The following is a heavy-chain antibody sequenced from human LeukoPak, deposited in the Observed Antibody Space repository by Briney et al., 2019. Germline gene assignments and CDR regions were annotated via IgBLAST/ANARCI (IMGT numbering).Heavy chain of an antibody. J-gene: IGHJ3*02. Sequence: PGGSLRLSCAASGFTVSSNYMSWVRQAPGKGLEWVSVIYSGGSTYYADSVKGRFTISRDNSKNTLYLQMNSLRAEDTAVYYCAREALYDAFDIWGQGTMVTVSS. CDR2: IYSGGST. V-gene: IGHV3-66*01. CDR1: GFTVSSNY. CDR3: AREALYDAFDI.